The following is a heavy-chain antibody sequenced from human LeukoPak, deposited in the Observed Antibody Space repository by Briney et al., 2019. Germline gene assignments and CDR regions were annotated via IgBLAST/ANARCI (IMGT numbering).Heavy chain of an antibody. J-gene: IGHJ4*02. D-gene: IGHD6-13*01. Sequence: SGPTLVNPTQTLTLTCTFSGFSLSTSGVGVGWIRQPPGKALEWLALIYWNDDKRYSPSLKSRLTITKDTSKNQVVLTMTNMDPVDTATYYCAQMYSSRWYPYYFDYWGQGTLVTVSS. CDR3: AQMYSSRWYPYYFDY. V-gene: IGHV2-5*01. CDR1: GFSLSTSGVG. CDR2: IYWNDDK.